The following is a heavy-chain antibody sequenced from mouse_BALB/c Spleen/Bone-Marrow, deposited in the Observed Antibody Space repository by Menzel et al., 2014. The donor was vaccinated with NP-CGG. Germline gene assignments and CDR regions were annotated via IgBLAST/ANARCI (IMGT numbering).Heavy chain of an antibody. J-gene: IGHJ2*01. CDR3: ARLGYYGYFDY. CDR2: INPDSSTI. D-gene: IGHD2-3*01. V-gene: IGHV4-1*02. CDR1: GFDFRRYW. Sequence: DVKLVESGGGLVQPGGPLKLSCAASGFDFRRYWMSWVRQAPGKGLEWIGEINPDSSTINYAPSLKDKFIISRDNAKNTLYLQMSKVRSEDTALYYCARLGYYGYFDYWGQGTTLTASS.